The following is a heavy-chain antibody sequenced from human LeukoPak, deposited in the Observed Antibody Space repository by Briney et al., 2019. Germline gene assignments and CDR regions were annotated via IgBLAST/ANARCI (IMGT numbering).Heavy chain of an antibody. CDR1: GYTFTGYY. Sequence: ASVKVSCKASGYTFTGYYMHWVRQAPGQGLEWMGWINPNSGGTNYAQKFQGRVTMTRDTSISTAYMELSRLRSDDTAVYYCAREWFGELLMGFDYWGQGTLVTVSS. CDR3: AREWFGELLMGFDY. J-gene: IGHJ4*02. CDR2: INPNSGGT. D-gene: IGHD3-10*01. V-gene: IGHV1-2*02.